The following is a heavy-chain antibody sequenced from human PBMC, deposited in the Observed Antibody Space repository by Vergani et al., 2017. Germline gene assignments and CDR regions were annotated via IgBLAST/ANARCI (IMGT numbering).Heavy chain of an antibody. D-gene: IGHD2-2*01. CDR1: GFTFNSYA. Sequence: QLLESGGGLIQPGGSLRLSCAASGFTFNSYAMTWVRQAPGKGLEWVSGINNNGGSTYYADSVKGRFTISRDNGEYSLLLQMNSLRPEDTAVYYCASGVPGYQLATQYFQHCCQGTLVTVSS. J-gene: IGHJ1*01. CDR3: ASGVPGYQLATQYFQH. V-gene: IGHV3-23*01. CDR2: INNNGGST.